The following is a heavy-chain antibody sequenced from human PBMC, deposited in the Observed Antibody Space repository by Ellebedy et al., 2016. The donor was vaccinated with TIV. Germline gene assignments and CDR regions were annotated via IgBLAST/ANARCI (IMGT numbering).Heavy chain of an antibody. J-gene: IGHJ4*02. Sequence: GGSLRLXXAASGFTFSSYGMHWVRQAPGKGLEWVAVIWYDGSNKYYADSVKGRFTISRDNSKNTLYLQMNSLRAEDTAVYYCARDSFRGGAVDYWGQGTLVTVSS. CDR3: ARDSFRGGAVDY. V-gene: IGHV3-33*01. CDR1: GFTFSSYG. CDR2: IWYDGSNK. D-gene: IGHD3-10*01.